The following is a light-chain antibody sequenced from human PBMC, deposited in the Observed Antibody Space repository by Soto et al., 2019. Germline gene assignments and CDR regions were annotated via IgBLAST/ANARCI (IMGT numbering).Light chain of an antibody. CDR2: SNN. Sequence: QSVLTQPPSASGTPGQRVTISCSGSSSNIGRNTVNWYQQLPGTAPKLLIYSNNQRPSGVPDRFSGSKSGTSASLAISGLQSEDEADYYCAAWDDSLNLYVFGTGTKVTVL. J-gene: IGLJ1*01. V-gene: IGLV1-44*01. CDR1: SSNIGRNT. CDR3: AAWDDSLNLYV.